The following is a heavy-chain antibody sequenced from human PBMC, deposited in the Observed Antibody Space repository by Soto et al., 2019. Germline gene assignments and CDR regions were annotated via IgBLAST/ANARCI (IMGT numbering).Heavy chain of an antibody. CDR2: IYSDSTT. CDR1: GFTVSSNY. D-gene: IGHD6-6*01. J-gene: IGHJ4*02. V-gene: IGHV3-53*01. CDR3: AILSN. Sequence: GGSLRLSCAASGFTVSSNYMNWVRQAPGKGLEWVSIIYSDSTTSYADSVKGRFTISRDNFKNTLHLQMNSLRAEDTAVYYCAILSNWGQGTLVTVSS.